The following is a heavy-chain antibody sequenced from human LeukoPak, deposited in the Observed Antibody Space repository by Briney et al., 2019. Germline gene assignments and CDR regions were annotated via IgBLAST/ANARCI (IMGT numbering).Heavy chain of an antibody. V-gene: IGHV4-34*01. CDR3: ARLGAVKFDP. CDR1: GGSFSGYY. Sequence: SETLSLTCAVYGGSFSGYYWSWIRQPPGKGLEWIGEINHSGSINYNPSLKSRVTISVDTSKNQFSLRLTSVTAADTAVYYCARLGAVKFDPWGQGTLVTVSS. CDR2: INHSGSI. J-gene: IGHJ5*02. D-gene: IGHD6-13*01.